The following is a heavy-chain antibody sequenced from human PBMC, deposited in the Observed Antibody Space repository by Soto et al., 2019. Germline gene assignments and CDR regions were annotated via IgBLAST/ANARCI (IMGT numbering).Heavy chain of an antibody. CDR2: ISGSGGST. CDR1: GFTFSSYA. Sequence: PGGSLRLSCAASGFTFSSYAMSWVRQAPGKGLEWVSSISGSGGSTYYADSVKGRFTISRDNSKNTLYLQMNSLRAEDTAVYYCAKDRSLMVRGVIGAGDIWGQGTMVTVS. V-gene: IGHV3-23*01. J-gene: IGHJ3*02. D-gene: IGHD3-10*01. CDR3: AKDRSLMVRGVIGAGDI.